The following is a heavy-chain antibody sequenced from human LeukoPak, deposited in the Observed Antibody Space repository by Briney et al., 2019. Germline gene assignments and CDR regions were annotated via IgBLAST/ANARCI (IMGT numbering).Heavy chain of an antibody. V-gene: IGHV3-23*01. Sequence: QAGGSLRLSCAASGFPLSSYAMSWVRQAPGKGLEWVSAISDTGNTYHADSVKGRFTISRDSSKNTLFLQMNRLRPEDAAVYYCAKAPVTTCRGAFCYPFDYWGLGTLVTVSS. CDR2: ISDTGNT. CDR3: AKAPVTTCRGAFCYPFDY. J-gene: IGHJ4*02. D-gene: IGHD2-15*01. CDR1: GFPLSSYA.